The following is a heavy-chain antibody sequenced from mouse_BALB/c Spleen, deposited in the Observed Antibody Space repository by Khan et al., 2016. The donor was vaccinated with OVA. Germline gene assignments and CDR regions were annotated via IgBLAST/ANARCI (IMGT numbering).Heavy chain of an antibody. V-gene: IGHV5-6*01. CDR2: INTGGAYT. CDR3: ARLAYYYNSEGFAY. J-gene: IGHJ3*01. Sequence: EVELVESGGDFVRPGGSLKLSCAASGFTFSTYGMSWVRQTPDKRLEWVATINTGGAYTYYPDSVKVRFTISRDNAKNTLYLQLSSLKSEDTDIYYCARLAYYYNSEGFAYWGQGTLVTVSA. D-gene: IGHD1-1*01. CDR1: GFTFSTYG.